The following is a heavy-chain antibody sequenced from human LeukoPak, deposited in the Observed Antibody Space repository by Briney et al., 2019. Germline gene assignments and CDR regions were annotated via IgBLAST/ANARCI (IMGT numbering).Heavy chain of an antibody. CDR2: MNPNSGNT. Sequence: ASVKVSCKASGYTCTSYDINWVRQVTGQGLEWMGWMNPNSGNTGYAQKFQGRVTMTRNTSISTAYMELSSLRSEDTAVYYCARAPGGLRGYYYYYYYMDVWGKGTTVTVSS. D-gene: IGHD5-12*01. J-gene: IGHJ6*03. V-gene: IGHV1-8*01. CDR3: ARAPGGLRGYYYYYYYMDV. CDR1: GYTCTSYD.